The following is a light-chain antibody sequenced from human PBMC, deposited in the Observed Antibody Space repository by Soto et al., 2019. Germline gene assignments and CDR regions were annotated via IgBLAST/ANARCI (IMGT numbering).Light chain of an antibody. CDR1: QGVRSD. V-gene: IGKV1-6*01. J-gene: IGKJ1*01. CDR3: LQEYSYPRT. Sequence: AIQMTQSPSSLSASVGDRVTITCRASQGVRSDLGWYQQKPGQAPELLIYAASILQSGVPSRFSGRGSGTEFALTIGSLQPDEFVTYFCLQEYSYPRTFGQGTKVEVK. CDR2: AAS.